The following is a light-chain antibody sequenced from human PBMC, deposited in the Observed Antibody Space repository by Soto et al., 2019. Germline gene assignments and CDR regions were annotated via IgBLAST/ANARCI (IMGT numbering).Light chain of an antibody. CDR1: QSISSS. CDR3: QQSYSTLWT. CDR2: TTS. V-gene: IGKV1-39*01. J-gene: IGKJ1*01. Sequence: DIQMSQSPSSLSASVGDRVTITCRASQSISSSLNWYQQKPGKAPNLLIYTTSTLQSGVPSRFSGGGSGTDFTLTISSLQPEDFATYYCQQSYSTLWTFGQGTKVEIK.